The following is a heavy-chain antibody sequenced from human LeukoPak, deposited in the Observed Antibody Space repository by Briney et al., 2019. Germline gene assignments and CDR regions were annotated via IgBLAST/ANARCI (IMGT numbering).Heavy chain of an antibody. CDR2: ISSSSSYI. J-gene: IGHJ6*03. V-gene: IGHV3-21*01. Sequence: PGGSLRLSCAASGFTFSSYSMYWVRQAPGKGLEWVSAISSSSSYIYFADSVKGRFTISRDNAKNSLYLQMNSLRAEDTAVYYCARDSLDYYDSRGYAYYYYMDVWGKGTTVTVSS. CDR3: ARDSLDYYDSRGYAYYYYMDV. CDR1: GFTFSSYS. D-gene: IGHD3-22*01.